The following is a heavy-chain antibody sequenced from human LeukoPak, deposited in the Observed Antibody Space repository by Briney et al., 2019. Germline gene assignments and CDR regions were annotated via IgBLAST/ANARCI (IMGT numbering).Heavy chain of an antibody. J-gene: IGHJ4*02. D-gene: IGHD3-22*01. CDR1: GGSISSSSYY. V-gene: IGHV4-39*01. Sequence: TSETLSLTCTVSGGSISSSSYYWGWIRQPPGKRLEWIGSIYYSGSTYYNPSLKSRVTISVDTSKNQFSLKLSSVTAADTAVYYCARLSRLLIDYWGQGTLVTVSS. CDR2: IYYSGST. CDR3: ARLSRLLIDY.